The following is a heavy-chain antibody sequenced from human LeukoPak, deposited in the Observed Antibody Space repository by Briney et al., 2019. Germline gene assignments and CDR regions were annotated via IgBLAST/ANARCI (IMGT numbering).Heavy chain of an antibody. D-gene: IGHD3-3*01. V-gene: IGHV4-61*02. Sequence: SETLSLTCTVSGGSISSGSYYWSWIRQPAGKGLEWIGRIYTSGSTNYNPSLKSRVTISVDTSKNQFSLKLSSVTAADTAVYYCARGPLGYYDFWSGWDPAFDIWGQGTMVTVSS. CDR1: GGSISSGSYY. CDR2: IYTSGST. CDR3: ARGPLGYYDFWSGWDPAFDI. J-gene: IGHJ3*02.